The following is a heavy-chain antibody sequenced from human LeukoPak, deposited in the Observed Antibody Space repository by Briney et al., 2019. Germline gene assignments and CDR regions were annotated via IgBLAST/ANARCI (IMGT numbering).Heavy chain of an antibody. CDR3: TGDGASSGYYSVH. V-gene: IGHV3-49*03. Sequence: GGSLRLSCTASGFTFGDYAMSWFRQAPGMGLEWVGFIRSKAYGGTTEYAASVKGRFTISRDDSKGIVYLQMNSLKTEDTAVYYCTGDGASSGYYSVHWGQGTLVTVSS. D-gene: IGHD3-22*01. J-gene: IGHJ4*02. CDR1: GFTFGDYA. CDR2: IRSKAYGGTT.